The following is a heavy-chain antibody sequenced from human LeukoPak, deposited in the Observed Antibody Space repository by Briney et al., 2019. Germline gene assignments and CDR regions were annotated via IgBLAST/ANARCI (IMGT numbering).Heavy chain of an antibody. CDR2: IYYSGST. CDR1: GASISSYY. CDR3: ARVRGYYDSSGYDY. J-gene: IGHJ4*02. D-gene: IGHD3-22*01. V-gene: IGHV4-59*01. Sequence: SSETLSLTCTVSGASISSYYWSWIRQPPEKELEWIGYIYYSGSTNYNPALKSRVTISEDTSKNQISLKLSSVTAADTAVYYCARVRGYYDSSGYDYWGQGTLVTVSS.